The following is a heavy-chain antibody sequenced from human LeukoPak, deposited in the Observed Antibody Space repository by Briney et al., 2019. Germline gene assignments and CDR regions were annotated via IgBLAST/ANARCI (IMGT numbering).Heavy chain of an antibody. Sequence: GASVKVSCKASGYTFTGYYMHWVRQAPGQGLEWMGWINPNSGGTNYAQKFQGRVTMTRDTSISTAYMELSRLRSDDTAVYYCARATRGYYDFWGGPYFDYWGQGTLVTVSS. D-gene: IGHD3-3*01. CDR1: GYTFTGYY. J-gene: IGHJ4*02. CDR3: ARATRGYYDFWGGPYFDY. CDR2: INPNSGGT. V-gene: IGHV1-2*02.